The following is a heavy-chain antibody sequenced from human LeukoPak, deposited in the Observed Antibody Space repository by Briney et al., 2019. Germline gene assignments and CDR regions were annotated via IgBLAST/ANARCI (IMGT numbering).Heavy chain of an antibody. V-gene: IGHV1-18*01. D-gene: IGHD1-26*01. J-gene: IGHJ4*02. Sequence: GASVKVSCKASGYTFTSYGISWVRQAPGQGLEWMGWISAYNGNTNYAQKLQGRVTMTTDTSTSTAYMELRSLRSDDTAVYYCASMKWVGATGPLDYWGQGTLVTVSS. CDR2: ISAYNGNT. CDR1: GYTFTSYG. CDR3: ASMKWVGATGPLDY.